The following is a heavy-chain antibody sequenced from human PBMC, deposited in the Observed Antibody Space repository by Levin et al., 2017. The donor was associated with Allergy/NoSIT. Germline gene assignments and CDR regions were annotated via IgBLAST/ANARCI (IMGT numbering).Heavy chain of an antibody. J-gene: IGHJ3*02. D-gene: IGHD2-15*01. CDR2: IYYSGST. V-gene: IGHV4-59*01. Sequence: GSLRLSCTVSGGSISSYYWSWIRQPPGKGLEWIGYIYYSGSTNYNPSLKSRVTISLDTSKNQFSLKLSSVTAADTAGYYCARGWQPDAFDSWGQGTMVTVSS. CDR3: ARGWQPDAFDS. CDR1: GGSISSYY.